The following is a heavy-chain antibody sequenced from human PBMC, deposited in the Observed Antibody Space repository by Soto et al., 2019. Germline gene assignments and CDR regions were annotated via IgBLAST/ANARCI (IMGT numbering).Heavy chain of an antibody. V-gene: IGHV4-59*01. J-gene: IGHJ6*03. CDR3: ARTLGYCSGRSSYADYYYYMDV. CDR1: GGSISSCY. D-gene: IGHD2-15*01. Sequence: SETLCPRSTFAGGSISSCYGIWLRPQQGKGLEWIGYIYYSGSTNYNPSLKSRVTISVDTSKNQFSLKLSSVTAADTAVYYCARTLGYCSGRSSYADYYYYMDVWGKGTTVTVSS. CDR2: IYYSGST.